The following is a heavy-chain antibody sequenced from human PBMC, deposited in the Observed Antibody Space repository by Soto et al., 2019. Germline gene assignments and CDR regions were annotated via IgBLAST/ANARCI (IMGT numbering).Heavy chain of an antibody. V-gene: IGHV1-2*02. D-gene: IGHD3-22*01. CDR3: ARFDYYDSSGYLDFGPK. J-gene: IGHJ4*02. CDR1: GYTFTGYY. Sequence: ASVKVSCKASGYTFTGYYMHWVRQAPGQGLEWMGWINPNSGGTNYAQKLQGRVTMTTDTSTSTAYMELRSLRSDDTAVYYCARFDYYDSSGYLDFGPKWGQGTLVTVSS. CDR2: INPNSGGT.